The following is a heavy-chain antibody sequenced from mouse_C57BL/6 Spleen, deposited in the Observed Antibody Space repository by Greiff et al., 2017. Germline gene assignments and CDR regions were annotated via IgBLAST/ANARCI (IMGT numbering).Heavy chain of an antibody. D-gene: IGHD4-1*02. Sequence: VKLMESGAELARPGASVKLSCKASGYTFTSSGISWVKQRTGQGLEWIGEIYPRSGNTYYNEKFKGKDTLTAEKSSSTAYMELRSLTSEDSAVYFCARSSTGTSFDYWGQGTTLTVSS. CDR2: IYPRSGNT. CDR3: ARSSTGTSFDY. V-gene: IGHV1-81*01. CDR1: GYTFTSSG. J-gene: IGHJ2*01.